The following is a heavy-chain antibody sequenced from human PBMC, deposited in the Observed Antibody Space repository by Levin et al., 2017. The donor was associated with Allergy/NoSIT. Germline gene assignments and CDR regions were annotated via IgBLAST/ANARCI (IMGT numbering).Heavy chain of an antibody. D-gene: IGHD2-2*01. CDR1: GFTFSTSW. CDR2: INGDGSTT. CDR3: TRSSSTTCYS. J-gene: IGHJ5*02. Sequence: GGSLRLSCVASGFTFSTSWMHWVRQAPGKGLVWVSRINGDGSTTSYADSVKGRFTISRDNAKNTLYLQMNSLRAEDTAVYYCTRSSSTTCYSWGQGTQVTVSS. V-gene: IGHV3-74*01.